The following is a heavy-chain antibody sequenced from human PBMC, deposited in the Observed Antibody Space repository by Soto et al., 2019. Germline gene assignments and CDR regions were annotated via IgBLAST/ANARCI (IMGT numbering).Heavy chain of an antibody. CDR3: ARILKVVAAFTYYYYMDV. CDR1: GFSLSNARMG. D-gene: IGHD2-15*01. J-gene: IGHJ6*03. V-gene: IGHV2-26*01. Sequence: QVTLKESGPVLVKPTETLMLTCTVSGFSLSNARMGVSWIRQPPGKALEWLAHIFSNDEKSYSTSLKSSLTFSKDTSKSQVVLTMTNMDPVDTATYYCARILKVVAAFTYYYYMDVWGKGTTVTVSS. CDR2: IFSNDEK.